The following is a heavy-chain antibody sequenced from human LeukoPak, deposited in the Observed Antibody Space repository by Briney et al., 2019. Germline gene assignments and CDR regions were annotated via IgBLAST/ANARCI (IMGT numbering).Heavy chain of an antibody. CDR3: AISVPGQRGYFDY. D-gene: IGHD6-19*01. CDR2: IKQDGSEK. V-gene: IGHV3-7*01. Sequence: PGGSLRLSCAASGFTFSSYWMSWVRQAPGKGLEWVANIKQDGSEKYYVDSVKGRFTISRDNAKNSLYLQMNSLRAEDTAVYYCAISVPGQRGYFDYWGQATLVTVSP. CDR1: GFTFSSYW. J-gene: IGHJ4*02.